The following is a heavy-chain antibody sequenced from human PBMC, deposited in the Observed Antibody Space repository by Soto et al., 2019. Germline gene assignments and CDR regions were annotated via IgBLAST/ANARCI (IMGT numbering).Heavy chain of an antibody. V-gene: IGHV3-30*03. J-gene: IGHJ6*02. CDR2: ISFDGTKE. Sequence: QLVESAGRGVQPGRSLRLSCEASEFTFSSYAMHWVRQAPGRGLEWVALISFDGTKEYYADSVKGRFIISRDNAKSMVYLQMDSLRPDDAASYCCARPIPRGSYHAGMDVWGQGTTVTVSS. CDR1: EFTFSSYA. CDR3: ARPIPRGSYHAGMDV. D-gene: IGHD1-26*01.